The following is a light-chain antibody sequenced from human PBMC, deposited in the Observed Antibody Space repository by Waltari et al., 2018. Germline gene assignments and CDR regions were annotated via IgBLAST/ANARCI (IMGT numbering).Light chain of an antibody. CDR3: QQYGNSLT. CDR1: QSVTSNY. Sequence: EIVLTQSPGTLSLSPGERATLFCRASQSVTSNYLAWYQQKPGQAPRLLIYAASGRATGIPDRFSGSGSGTDFTLTISRVEPEDFAVYYCQQYGNSLTFGGGTKVDIK. V-gene: IGKV3-20*01. J-gene: IGKJ4*01. CDR2: AAS.